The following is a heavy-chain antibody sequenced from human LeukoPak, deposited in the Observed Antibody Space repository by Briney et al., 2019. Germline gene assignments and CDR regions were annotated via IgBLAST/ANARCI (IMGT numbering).Heavy chain of an antibody. Sequence: GGSPRLSCAASGFTVSSNSLSWVRQAPGKGLEWVSVFYSGGSTYYADSVKGRFTISRDSSKNTLYLQMNSLRAEDTAVYYCARSITTAANAFDLWGQGTMVTVSS. D-gene: IGHD6-13*01. J-gene: IGHJ3*01. CDR1: GFTVSSNS. CDR2: FYSGGST. V-gene: IGHV3-66*01. CDR3: ARSITTAANAFDL.